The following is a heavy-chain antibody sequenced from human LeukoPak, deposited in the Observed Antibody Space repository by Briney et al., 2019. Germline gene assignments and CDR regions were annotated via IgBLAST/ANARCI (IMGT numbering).Heavy chain of an antibody. V-gene: IGHV1-46*01. CDR1: GCSFTNYY. CDR3: ARGGYIYGSFDN. Sequence: ASVKVSFKASGCSFTNYYLHWVRQAPGQGLEYMGIINPSGGSSGGSTTYAQRFQGRVSMTRDTSTSTVYMELSNLRSDDTAVYYCARGGYIYGSFDNWGQGTLVTVSS. D-gene: IGHD5-18*01. J-gene: IGHJ4*02. CDR2: INPSGGSSGGST.